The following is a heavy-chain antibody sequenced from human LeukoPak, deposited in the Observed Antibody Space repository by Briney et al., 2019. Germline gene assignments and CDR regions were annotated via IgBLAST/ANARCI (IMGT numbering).Heavy chain of an antibody. J-gene: IGHJ2*01. D-gene: IGHD3-16*02. V-gene: IGHV1-2*02. Sequence: GASVKVSCKASGYTFTVNRVHWVRQAPGQGLEWMGWNDPNSGGTKYAQKFQDRVAMTSDTSINTAYMELSGLRSDDTAVYFCAREADIVSFDLWGRGTRVTVSS. CDR1: GYTFTVNR. CDR2: NDPNSGGT. CDR3: AREADIVSFDL.